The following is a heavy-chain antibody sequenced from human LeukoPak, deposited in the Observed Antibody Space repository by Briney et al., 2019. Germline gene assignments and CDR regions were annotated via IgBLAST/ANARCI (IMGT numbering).Heavy chain of an antibody. Sequence: ASVKVSCKASGGTFSSYAISWVRQAPGQGLEWMGGIIPIFGTANYAQKFQGRVTITADESTSTAYMELSSLRSEDTAVYYCASRSGSPKDYFDYWGQGTLVTVSS. CDR1: GGTFSSYA. D-gene: IGHD1-26*01. CDR3: ASRSGSPKDYFDY. J-gene: IGHJ4*02. CDR2: IIPIFGTA. V-gene: IGHV1-69*13.